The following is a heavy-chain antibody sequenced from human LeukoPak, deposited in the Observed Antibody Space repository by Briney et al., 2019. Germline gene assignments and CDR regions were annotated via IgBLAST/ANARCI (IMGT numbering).Heavy chain of an antibody. V-gene: IGHV4-59*11. CDR2: IYYSGST. Sequence: KTSETLSLTCTFSGGSIISHYWSWIRQPPGRGLEWIAYIYYSGSTNYNPSLKSRVTISVDTSKNQFSLKLTSVTAADTAVYYCTRLGPAAIPDYWYFDLWGRGTLVTVSS. CDR3: TRLGPAAIPDYWYFDL. J-gene: IGHJ2*01. CDR1: GGSIISHY. D-gene: IGHD2-2*02.